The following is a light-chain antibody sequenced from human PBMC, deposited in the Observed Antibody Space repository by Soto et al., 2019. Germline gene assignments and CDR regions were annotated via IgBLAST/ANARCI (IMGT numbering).Light chain of an antibody. CDR2: DAS. CDR1: QSVSSY. V-gene: IGKV3-20*01. CDR3: EKYGGSPRT. J-gene: IGKJ1*01. Sequence: EIVLTQSPATLSLSPGERATLSCRASQSVSSYLAWYQQEPGQAPRLLIYDASTRATGIPDRFSGSGSGTDFALTISRLESEDFEVDYCEKYGGSPRTFGQVSK.